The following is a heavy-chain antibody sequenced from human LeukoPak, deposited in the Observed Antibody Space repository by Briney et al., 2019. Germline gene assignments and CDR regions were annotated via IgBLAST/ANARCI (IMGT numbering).Heavy chain of an antibody. CDR3: ARAVAGTFFDY. D-gene: IGHD6-19*01. Sequence: GGSLRLSCAASGFTFSSYAMHWVRQAPGKGLEWVALISYDGSNKYYADSVKGRFTVSRDNSKNTLYLQMNSLRAEDTAVYYCARAVAGTFFDYWGQGTLVTVSS. CDR2: ISYDGSNK. J-gene: IGHJ4*02. CDR1: GFTFSSYA. V-gene: IGHV3-30*04.